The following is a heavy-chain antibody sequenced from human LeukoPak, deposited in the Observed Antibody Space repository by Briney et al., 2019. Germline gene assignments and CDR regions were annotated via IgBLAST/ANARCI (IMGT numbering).Heavy chain of an antibody. Sequence: GGSLRLSCAASGFTFSSYSMNWVRQAPGKGLEWVSSISSSSSYIYYADSVKGRFTISRDNAKNSLYLQVNSLRAEDTAVYYCARSTDVLLWFGELFSEKRDFDYWGQGTLVTVSS. V-gene: IGHV3-21*01. CDR3: ARSTDVLLWFGELFSEKRDFDY. J-gene: IGHJ4*02. D-gene: IGHD3-10*01. CDR1: GFTFSSYS. CDR2: ISSSSSYI.